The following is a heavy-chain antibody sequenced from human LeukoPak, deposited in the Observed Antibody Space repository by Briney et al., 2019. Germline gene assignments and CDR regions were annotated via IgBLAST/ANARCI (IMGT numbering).Heavy chain of an antibody. CDR2: IYYSGST. D-gene: IGHD1-26*01. J-gene: IGHJ3*02. CDR3: ARVSGIYSGSPESADAFGI. Sequence: PSETLSLTCTVSGGSISSYYWSWIRQPPGKGLEWIGYIYYSGSTNYNPSLKSRVTISVDTFKNQFSLKLSSVTAADTAVYYCARVSGIYSGSPESADAFGIWGQGTMVTVSS. V-gene: IGHV4-59*01. CDR1: GGSISSYY.